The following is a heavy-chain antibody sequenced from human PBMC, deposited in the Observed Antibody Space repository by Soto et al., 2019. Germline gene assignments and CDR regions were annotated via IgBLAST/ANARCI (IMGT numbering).Heavy chain of an antibody. CDR3: ARDRCSGGSCQHPYGMDV. V-gene: IGHV1-18*01. CDR1: GYIISNYA. J-gene: IGHJ6*02. CDR2: ISGYNGDTNT. Sequence: VSVKVSCKTSGYIISNYAISWVRQAPGQGPEWMGWISGYNGDTNTHYSQKFQGRLTLTTDMSTTTAYMELRSLRSDDTAVYYCARDRCSGGSCQHPYGMDVWVQGTTGTVSS. D-gene: IGHD2-15*01.